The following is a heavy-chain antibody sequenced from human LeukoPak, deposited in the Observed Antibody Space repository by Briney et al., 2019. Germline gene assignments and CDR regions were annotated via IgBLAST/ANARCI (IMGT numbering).Heavy chain of an antibody. Sequence: GGSLRLSCAASGFTFSNYWMNWVRQAPGKGLEWVANIEQDGSEKYYVDSVKGRFTISRDNAKNSLFLQMNSLRAEDTAVYYCARPSSSWYGAPDSWGQGTLVTVSS. J-gene: IGHJ4*02. V-gene: IGHV3-7*01. CDR3: ARPSSSWYGAPDS. CDR1: GFTFSNYW. CDR2: IEQDGSEK. D-gene: IGHD6-13*01.